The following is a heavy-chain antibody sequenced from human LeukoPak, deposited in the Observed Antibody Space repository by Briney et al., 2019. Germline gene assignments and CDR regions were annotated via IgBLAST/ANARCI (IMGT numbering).Heavy chain of an antibody. Sequence: SETLSLTCTVSGGSISSDYWSWIRQPPGKGLEWIGYIYYSATTYYNPSLQGRVTISVDTSKNQFSLNLSSVTAADTAVYYCARDRPTVTSDYWGQGTLVTVSS. CDR1: GGSISSDY. D-gene: IGHD4-17*01. CDR2: IYYSATT. V-gene: IGHV4-59*12. CDR3: ARDRPTVTSDY. J-gene: IGHJ4*02.